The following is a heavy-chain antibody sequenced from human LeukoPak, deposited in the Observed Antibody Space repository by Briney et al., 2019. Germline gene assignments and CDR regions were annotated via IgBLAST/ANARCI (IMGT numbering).Heavy chain of an antibody. CDR1: GGSISSYY. CDR2: MYYSGIT. V-gene: IGHV4-59*01. J-gene: IGHJ3*02. CDR3: ARIPLTGANAFDI. Sequence: SETLSLTCTVSGGSISSYYWSWIRQPPGKGLEWIGYMYYSGITKYNPSLKSRVSISVDTSKNQFSLKLNSVTAADTAFYYCARIPLTGANAFDIWGQGTLVTVSS. D-gene: IGHD7-27*01.